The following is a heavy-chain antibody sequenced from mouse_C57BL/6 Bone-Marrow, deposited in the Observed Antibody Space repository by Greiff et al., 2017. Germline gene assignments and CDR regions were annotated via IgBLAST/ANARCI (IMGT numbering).Heavy chain of an antibody. CDR3: ARSDGYYGFAD. J-gene: IGHJ3*01. CDR1: GYTFTSYG. V-gene: IGHV1-81*01. Sequence: VQLQQSGAELARPGASVKLSCKASGYTFTSYGISWVKQRPGQGLEWIGEIYPRSGNPYYNEKFKGKATLTADKSSSTAYMELRSLTSEDSAVYFCARSDGYYGFADWGKGTLVTVSA. D-gene: IGHD2-3*01. CDR2: IYPRSGNP.